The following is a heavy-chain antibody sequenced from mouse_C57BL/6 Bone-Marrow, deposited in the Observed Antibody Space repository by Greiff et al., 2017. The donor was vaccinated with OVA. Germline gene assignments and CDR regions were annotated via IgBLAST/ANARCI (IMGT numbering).Heavy chain of an antibody. V-gene: IGHV5-12*01. J-gene: IGHJ2*01. D-gene: IGHD2-2*01. CDR3: ARHYGYYFDY. Sequence: EVPVVESGGGLVQPGGSLKLSCAASGFTFSDYYMYWVRQTPEKRLEWVAYISNGGGSTYSPDTVKGRFTISRDNAKTTLYLQMSRLKSEDTAMYYCARHYGYYFDYWGQGTTLTVSS. CDR1: GFTFSDYY. CDR2: ISNGGGST.